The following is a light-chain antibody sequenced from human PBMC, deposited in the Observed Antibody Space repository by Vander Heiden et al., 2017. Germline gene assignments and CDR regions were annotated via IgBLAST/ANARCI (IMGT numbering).Light chain of an antibody. J-gene: IGKJ4*02. CDR1: RSISSW. CDR3: QQYNSFGYT. Sequence: PMTHSPSTFSASVGHRCTISCRASRSISSWLAWYQQKPGRAPKLLIYKASTLERGVPSRYSGSGSGREFTLTISSLQPDDFTTYYCQQYNSFGYTLGPGTKVEIK. CDR2: KAS. V-gene: IGKV1-5*03.